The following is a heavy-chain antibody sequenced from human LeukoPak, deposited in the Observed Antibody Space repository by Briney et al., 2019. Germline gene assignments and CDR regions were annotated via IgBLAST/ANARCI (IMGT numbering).Heavy chain of an antibody. Sequence: KPSETLSLTCTVSGGSISSSSYYWGWIRQPPGKGLEWIGSIYYSGSTYYNPSLKSRVTISVDTSKNQFSLKLNSVTAADTAVYYCARPKLGYFDYWGQGTLVTVSS. D-gene: IGHD7-27*01. CDR2: IYYSGST. V-gene: IGHV4-39*01. J-gene: IGHJ4*02. CDR3: ARPKLGYFDY. CDR1: GGSISSSSYY.